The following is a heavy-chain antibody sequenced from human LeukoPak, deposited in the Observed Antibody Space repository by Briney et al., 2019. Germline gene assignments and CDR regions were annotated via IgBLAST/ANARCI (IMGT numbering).Heavy chain of an antibody. D-gene: IGHD2-2*01. J-gene: IGHJ4*02. CDR2: IYHSGST. CDR1: GYSISSGYY. CDR3: ASIVPAAIPY. V-gene: IGHV4-38-2*01. Sequence: PSETLSLTCAVSGYSISSGYYWGWIRQPPGKGLEWIGSIYHSGSTYYNPSLKSRVTISVDTSKNQFSLKLSSVTAADTAVYYCASIVPAAIPYWGQGTLVTVSS.